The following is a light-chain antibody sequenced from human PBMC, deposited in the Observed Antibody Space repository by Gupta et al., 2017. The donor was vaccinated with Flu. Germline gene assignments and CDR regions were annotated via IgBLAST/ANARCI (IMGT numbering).Light chain of an antibody. Sequence: DIQMTQSASSLSASVGDRVTITCRASQSISSYLNWYQQKPGKAPKLLIYAASSLQSGVPSRFSGSGSGTDFTLTISSLQPEDFATYYCQQSYSTPWWTFGQGTKVEIK. V-gene: IGKV1-39*01. CDR1: QSISSY. J-gene: IGKJ1*01. CDR3: QQSYSTPWWT. CDR2: AAS.